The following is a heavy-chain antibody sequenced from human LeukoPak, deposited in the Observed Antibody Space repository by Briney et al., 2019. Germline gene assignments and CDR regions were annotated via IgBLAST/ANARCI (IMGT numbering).Heavy chain of an antibody. CDR1: GGSITSDY. D-gene: IGHD3-22*01. Sequence: SETLSLTCTVSGGSITSDYWSWIRQPPGKGLEWIGYISYSGSTSYDPSLKSRVTISGDSSKKQFSLKLSSVTAADTAVYYCARFYYDSRGYWYYLDYWGQGTLVTVSS. CDR3: ARFYYDSRGYWYYLDY. V-gene: IGHV4-59*08. J-gene: IGHJ4*02. CDR2: ISYSGST.